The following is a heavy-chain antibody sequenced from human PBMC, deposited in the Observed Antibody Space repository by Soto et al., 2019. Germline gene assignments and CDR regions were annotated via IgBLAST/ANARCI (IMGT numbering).Heavy chain of an antibody. Sequence: QVQLVESGGALVKPGGSLRLSCVASGFTFTDYYMNWIRQTPGKGLEWLSYISISGTDTNYADSVKGRFTISRDNAKNSIYLQMNSLRVEDTDVYYCAFPSRLPNYWGQGTLVTVSS. J-gene: IGHJ4*02. CDR2: ISISGTDT. CDR3: AFPSRLPNY. CDR1: GFTFTDYY. D-gene: IGHD6-25*01. V-gene: IGHV3-11*05.